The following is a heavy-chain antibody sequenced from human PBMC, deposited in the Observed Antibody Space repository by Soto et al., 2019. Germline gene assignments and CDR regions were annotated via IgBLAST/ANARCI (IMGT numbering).Heavy chain of an antibody. D-gene: IGHD3-3*01. J-gene: IGHJ6*02. CDR3: AKDSMFWSGYYQFVYSVTKNYYYYGMDV. CDR1: GFTFSSYG. V-gene: IGHV3-30*18. CDR2: ISYDGSNK. Sequence: GGSLRLSCAASGFTFSSYGMHWVRQAPCKGLEWVAVISYDGSNKYYADSVKGRFTISRDNSKNTLYLQMNSLRAEDTAVYYCAKDSMFWSGYYQFVYSVTKNYYYYGMDVWGQGTTVTLSS.